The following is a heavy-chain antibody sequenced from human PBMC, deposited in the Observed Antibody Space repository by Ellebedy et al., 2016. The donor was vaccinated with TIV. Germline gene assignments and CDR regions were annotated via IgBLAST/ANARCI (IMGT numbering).Heavy chain of an antibody. CDR1: GGSISSSSYY. CDR2: IYYSGST. V-gene: IGHV4-39*07. CDR3: ARSIVRYSQDTFDI. Sequence: SETLSLXXTVSGGSISSSSYYWGWIRQPPGKGLEWIGSIYYSGSTYYNPSLKSRLIISVDTCKNQFSLRLSSVTAADTAVYYCARSIVRYSQDTFDIWGQGTMVTVSS. D-gene: IGHD1-26*01. J-gene: IGHJ3*02.